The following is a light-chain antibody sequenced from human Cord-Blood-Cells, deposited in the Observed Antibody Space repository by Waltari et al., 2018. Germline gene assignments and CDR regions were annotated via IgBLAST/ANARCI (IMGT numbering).Light chain of an antibody. V-gene: IGKV1-5*01. Sequence: DIQMTQSPSTRSAEVGDRVTITCRASQSISSWLAWYQQKPGKAPKLLIYDASSLESGVPSRFSGSGSGTEFTLTISSLQPDDFATYYCQQYNSYSPAFGQGTKVEIK. CDR2: DAS. J-gene: IGKJ1*01. CDR3: QQYNSYSPA. CDR1: QSISSW.